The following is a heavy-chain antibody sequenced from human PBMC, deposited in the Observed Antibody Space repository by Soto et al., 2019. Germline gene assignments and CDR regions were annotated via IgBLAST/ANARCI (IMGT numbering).Heavy chain of an antibody. Sequence: ASVKVSCTASGYTFTTYGISWVRQAPGQGLEWVGWISAYNGNTNYAQKLQGRVTMTTDTSTSTAYMDLRSLRSDDTAVYYCARDGYRSTWYLDEWGQGTPVTVSS. D-gene: IGHD6-13*01. J-gene: IGHJ4*02. CDR2: ISAYNGNT. CDR1: GYTFTTYG. CDR3: ARDGYRSTWYLDE. V-gene: IGHV1-18*04.